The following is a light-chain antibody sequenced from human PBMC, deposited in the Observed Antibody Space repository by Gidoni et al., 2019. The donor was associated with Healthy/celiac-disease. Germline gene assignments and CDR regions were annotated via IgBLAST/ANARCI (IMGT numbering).Light chain of an antibody. CDR2: WAS. Sequence: DIVFTQSPDSLAVSLGERATINCKASQSVLYSSNNNNYLAWYQQKPVKPPKLLIYWASTRESGVPDRFSGSGSGTDFTLTISSLQAEDVAVYYCQQYYSHSSRFGQGTKLEIK. CDR3: QQYYSHSSR. J-gene: IGKJ2*01. V-gene: IGKV4-1*01. CDR1: QSVLYSSNNNNY.